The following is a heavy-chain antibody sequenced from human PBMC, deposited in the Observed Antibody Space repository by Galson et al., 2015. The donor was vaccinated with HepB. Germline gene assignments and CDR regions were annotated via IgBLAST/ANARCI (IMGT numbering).Heavy chain of an antibody. CDR2: INPSGGST. CDR1: GYTFTSYY. D-gene: IGHD6-19*01. V-gene: IGHV1-46*01. CDR3: ARNGAAVDTPAGYYGMDI. J-gene: IGHJ6*02. Sequence: SVKVSCKASGYTFTSYYMHWVRQAPGQGLEWMGIINPSGGSTSYAQKFQGRVTMTRDTSTSTVYMELSSLRSEDTAVYYCARNGAAVDTPAGYYGMDIWGQGTTVTVSS.